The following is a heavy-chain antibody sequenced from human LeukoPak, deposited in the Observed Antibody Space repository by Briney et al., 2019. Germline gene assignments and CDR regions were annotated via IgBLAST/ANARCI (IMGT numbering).Heavy chain of an antibody. Sequence: GGSLRLSCAASGFTFSSYAMGWVRQAPGKGLEWVSAISGSSSYIYYTDSVKGRFTISRDNAKNSLYLQMNSLRAEDTAVYYCARDRYGYNSGYYTYWGQGTLVSVSS. J-gene: IGHJ4*02. CDR3: ARDRYGYNSGYYTY. CDR2: ISGSSSYI. D-gene: IGHD6-19*01. CDR1: GFTFSSYA. V-gene: IGHV3-21*01.